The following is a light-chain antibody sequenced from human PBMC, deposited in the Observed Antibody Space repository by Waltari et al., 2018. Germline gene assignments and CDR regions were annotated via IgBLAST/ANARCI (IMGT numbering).Light chain of an antibody. CDR2: EDT. CDR1: SSDVGSYSL. J-gene: IGLJ3*02. V-gene: IGLV2-23*01. CDR3: CSYTLTNTWL. Sequence: QSALTQPASVSGSPGQPITISCTGTSSDVGSYSLVPGYQQHPGEAPSVIIFEDTKRPSGVSNRFSGSKSGNTASLTISGLQAEDEADYYCCSYTLTNTWLFGGGTKLTVL.